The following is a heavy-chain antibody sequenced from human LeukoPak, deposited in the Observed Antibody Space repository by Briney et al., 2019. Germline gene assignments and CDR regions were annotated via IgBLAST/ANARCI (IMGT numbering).Heavy chain of an antibody. Sequence: PGGSLRLSCAASGFTVSSNYMIWVRQAPGKGLVWVSLIYSGGSTSYADYVQGLLSSSRNNSKNTMYIQMKRLRTEDTAVYYCAKDRVNWNDVGGLFDYWGQGTLVTVSS. CDR2: IYSGGST. CDR3: AKDRVNWNDVGGLFDY. V-gene: IGHV3-53*01. CDR1: GFTVSSNY. J-gene: IGHJ4*02. D-gene: IGHD1-1*01.